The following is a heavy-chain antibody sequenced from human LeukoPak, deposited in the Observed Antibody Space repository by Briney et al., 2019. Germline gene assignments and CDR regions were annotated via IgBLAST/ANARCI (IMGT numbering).Heavy chain of an antibody. CDR1: GGSISSYY. Sequence: SETLSLTCTVSGGSISSYYWSWIRQPPGKGLEWIGYIYYSGSTNYNPSLQSRATISIDTAKNQFSLKLSSVTAADTAVYYCARDYGPVDYFDYWGQGTLVTVSS. J-gene: IGHJ4*02. D-gene: IGHD4-17*01. V-gene: IGHV4-59*12. CDR2: IYYSGST. CDR3: ARDYGPVDYFDY.